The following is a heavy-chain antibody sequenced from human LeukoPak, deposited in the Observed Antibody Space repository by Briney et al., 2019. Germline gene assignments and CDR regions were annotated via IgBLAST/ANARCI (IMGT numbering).Heavy chain of an antibody. CDR1: GFTVITND. J-gene: IGHJ4*02. Sequence: GSLRLSCAASGFTVITNDMTWVRQAPGKGLEWVSVLYSDGNTKYADSVKGRFTISRDNSENTLYLQMNSLRAEDTAVYYCAREWELLYWGQGTLVTVSS. CDR3: AREWELLY. D-gene: IGHD1-26*01. CDR2: LYSDGNT. V-gene: IGHV3-53*01.